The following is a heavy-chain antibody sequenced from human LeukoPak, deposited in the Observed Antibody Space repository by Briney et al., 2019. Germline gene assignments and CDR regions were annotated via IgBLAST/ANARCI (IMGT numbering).Heavy chain of an antibody. J-gene: IGHJ4*02. Sequence: SETLSLTCTVSGGSISTYYWSWIRQPPGKGLEWIGYIYNSGSTNYNPSLKSRVTISVDTSKNQFSLKLSSVTAADTAVYYCARENSNSRYLDYWGQGTLVTVSS. V-gene: IGHV4-59*01. D-gene: IGHD6-13*01. CDR2: IYNSGST. CDR3: ARENSNSRYLDY. CDR1: GGSISTYY.